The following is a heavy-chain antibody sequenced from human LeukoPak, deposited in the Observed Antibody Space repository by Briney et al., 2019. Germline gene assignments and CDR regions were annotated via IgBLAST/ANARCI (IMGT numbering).Heavy chain of an antibody. V-gene: IGHV4-59*08. CDR1: GGSISSYY. Sequence: SETLSLTCTVSGGSISSYYWSWIRQPPGKGLEWIGYIYYSGSTNYNPSLKSRVTISVDTSKNQFSLKLSSVTAADTAVYYCARHGKLRYSGSYRNWFDPWGQGTLVTVSS. CDR2: IYYSGST. J-gene: IGHJ5*02. D-gene: IGHD1-26*01. CDR3: ARHGKLRYSGSYRNWFDP.